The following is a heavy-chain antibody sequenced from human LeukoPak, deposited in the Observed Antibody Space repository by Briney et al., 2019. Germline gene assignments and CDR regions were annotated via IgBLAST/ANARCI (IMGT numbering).Heavy chain of an antibody. V-gene: IGHV4-38-2*01. CDR2: IYHSGST. CDR1: GYSISSGYY. Sequence: SETLSLTCALSGYSISSGYYWGWVRQPPGKGLEWIGSIYHSGSTYYNPSLKSRVTISVDTSKNQFSLKLSSVTAADTAVYYCARTRYYYDSSGFYWGVYYFDYWGQGTLVTVSS. CDR3: ARTRYYYDSSGFYWGVYYFDY. J-gene: IGHJ4*02. D-gene: IGHD3-22*01.